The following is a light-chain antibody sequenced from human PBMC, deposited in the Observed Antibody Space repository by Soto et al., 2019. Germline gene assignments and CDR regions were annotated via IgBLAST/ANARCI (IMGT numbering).Light chain of an antibody. CDR3: QQYNSYSWT. Sequence: DIQMTQSPSTLSASVGDRVIITCRASQSINNWLAWYQQKPGKAPKLLIYKASSLESGVPSRFSGSGSGTEFTLTISSLQPDDFATYYCQQYNSYSWTFGQGTKVEIK. J-gene: IGKJ1*01. V-gene: IGKV1-5*03. CDR2: KAS. CDR1: QSINNW.